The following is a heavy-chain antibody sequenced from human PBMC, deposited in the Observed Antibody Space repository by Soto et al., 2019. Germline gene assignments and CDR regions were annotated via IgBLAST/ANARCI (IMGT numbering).Heavy chain of an antibody. V-gene: IGHV5-10-1*03. D-gene: IGHD3-22*01. CDR1: GYSFAGYW. CDR3: ARQIYDSDSGPNFQYYFDS. CDR2: IDPSDSQT. Sequence: EVQLEQSGAEVKKPGESLPISCKGSGYSFAGYWITWLRQMPGKGLEWMGRIDPSDSQTYYSPSFRGHVTISAAKSITTVFLQWSSLRASDTAMYYCARQIYDSDSGPNFQYYFDSWGQGTLVTVSS. J-gene: IGHJ4*02.